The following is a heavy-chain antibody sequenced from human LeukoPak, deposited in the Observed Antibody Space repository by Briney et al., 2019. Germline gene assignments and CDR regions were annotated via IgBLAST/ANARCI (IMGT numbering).Heavy chain of an antibody. CDR2: IYSSGDT. Sequence: SEPLSLTCTVSGGSISSGDSSWSWIRQPPGKGLEWIGYIYSSGDTYYNPSLKSRVTISVDTSKNQFPLRLSSVTAADTAVYYCARTPGYCSGTSCYIGYWGQGTLVTVSS. J-gene: IGHJ4*02. V-gene: IGHV4-30-4*01. D-gene: IGHD2-2*02. CDR3: ARTPGYCSGTSCYIGY. CDR1: GGSISSGDSS.